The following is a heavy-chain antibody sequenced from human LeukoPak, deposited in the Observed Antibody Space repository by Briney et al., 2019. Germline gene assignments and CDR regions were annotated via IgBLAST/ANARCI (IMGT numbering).Heavy chain of an antibody. CDR1: GFTVSSNY. V-gene: IGHV3-23*01. D-gene: IGHD3-10*01. J-gene: IGHJ1*01. CDR2: ISGSGGST. CDR3: AKEGDYYGSGSSAEYFQH. Sequence: GGSLRLSCAASGFTVSSNYMSWVRQAPGKGLEWVSAISGSGGSTYYADSVKGWFTISRDNSKNTLYLQMNSLRAEDTAVYYCAKEGDYYGSGSSAEYFQHWGQGTLVTVSS.